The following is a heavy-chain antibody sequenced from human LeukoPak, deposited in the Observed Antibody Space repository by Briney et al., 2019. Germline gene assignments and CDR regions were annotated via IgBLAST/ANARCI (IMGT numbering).Heavy chain of an antibody. Sequence: PSETLSLTCTVSGGSISSSSYYWGWIRQPPGKGLEWIGSIYYSGSTYYNPSLKSRVTISVDTSKNQFSLKLSSVTAADTAVYYCARDGRFPPEVLPRYFDYWGQGTLVTVSS. CDR3: ARDGRFPPEVLPRYFDY. CDR2: IYYSGST. J-gene: IGHJ4*02. D-gene: IGHD1-26*01. V-gene: IGHV4-39*07. CDR1: GGSISSSSYY.